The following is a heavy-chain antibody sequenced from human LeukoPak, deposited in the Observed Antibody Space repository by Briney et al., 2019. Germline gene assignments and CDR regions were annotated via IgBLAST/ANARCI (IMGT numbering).Heavy chain of an antibody. CDR3: ARYYYDSSGYYYGAFDI. CDR2: ISAYNGNT. D-gene: IGHD3-22*01. Sequence: ASVKVSCKASGYTFTSYGISWVRQAPGQGLEWMGWISAYNGNTNYAQKLQGRVTMTTDTSTSTAYMELRSLRSDDTAVYYCARYYYDSSGYYYGAFDIWGQGTMVTVSS. J-gene: IGHJ3*02. V-gene: IGHV1-18*01. CDR1: GYTFTSYG.